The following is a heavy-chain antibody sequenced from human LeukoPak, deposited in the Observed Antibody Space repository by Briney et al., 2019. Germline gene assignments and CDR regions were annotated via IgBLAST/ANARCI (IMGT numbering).Heavy chain of an antibody. CDR1: GFTISRYS. Sequence: GGSLRLSCAASGFTISRYSMNWVRQAPGRGLEWVAFISSTSAYINYADSVKGRFTISRDNAKNSLSLQMNSLRAEDTAVYYCAREALNMYYGMDVWGQGTTVTVSS. D-gene: IGHD1/OR15-1a*01. J-gene: IGHJ6*02. CDR2: ISSTSAYI. V-gene: IGHV3-21*03. CDR3: AREALNMYYGMDV.